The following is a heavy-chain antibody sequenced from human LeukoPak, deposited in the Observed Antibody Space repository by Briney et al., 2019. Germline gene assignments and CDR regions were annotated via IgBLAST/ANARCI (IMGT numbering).Heavy chain of an antibody. J-gene: IGHJ5*02. CDR1: GGSISSSSYY. CDR3: ARDLSPIVVVVAATTNWFDP. Sequence: SETLSLTCTVSGGSISSSSYYWGWIRQPPGKGLEWIGSIYYSGSTYYNPSLKCRVTISVDTSKNQFSLKLSSVTAADTAVYYCARDLSPIVVVVAATTNWFDPWGQGTLVTVSS. CDR2: IYYSGST. D-gene: IGHD2-15*01. V-gene: IGHV4-39*07.